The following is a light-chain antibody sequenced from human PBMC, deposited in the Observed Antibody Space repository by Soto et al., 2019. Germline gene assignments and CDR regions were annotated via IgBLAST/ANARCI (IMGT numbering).Light chain of an antibody. V-gene: IGKV3-15*01. CDR2: GAS. CDR1: QSVKRN. CDR3: QQFNNWPPELS. J-gene: IGKJ4*01. Sequence: EKVMTQSPATLSVSTGDRATLSCRASQSVKRNLAWYQQKPGQAPRLLIYGASTRATGVPARFSGSGSGTEFTLTISSLQSEDFATYYCQQFNNWPPELSFGGGTKIEIK.